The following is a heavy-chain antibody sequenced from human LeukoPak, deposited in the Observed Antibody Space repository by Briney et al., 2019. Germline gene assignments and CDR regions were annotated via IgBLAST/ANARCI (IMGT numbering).Heavy chain of an antibody. Sequence: SETLSLTCTVSGGSISSSSYYWGWIRQPPGKGLEWIGSIYYSGSTYYNPSLKSRVTISVNTSKNHFSLKLSSVTAADTAVYYCARLSDLSSYYFDYWGQGTLVTVSS. J-gene: IGHJ4*02. CDR2: IYYSGST. CDR3: ARLSDLSSYYFDY. V-gene: IGHV4-39*02. CDR1: GGSISSSSYY. D-gene: IGHD1-26*01.